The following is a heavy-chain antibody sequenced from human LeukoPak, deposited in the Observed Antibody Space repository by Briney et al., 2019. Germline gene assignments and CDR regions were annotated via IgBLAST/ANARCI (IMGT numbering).Heavy chain of an antibody. Sequence: SETLSLTCTVSGGSMSSYYWSWIRQPPGKGLEWIGYIYYSGSTKYNPSLKSRVTISVGTSKNQFSLKLSSVTAADTAVYYCARGARAGYNLEPFDYWGQGTLVTVSS. D-gene: IGHD5-24*01. CDR2: IYYSGST. J-gene: IGHJ4*02. CDR1: GGSMSSYY. CDR3: ARGARAGYNLEPFDY. V-gene: IGHV4-59*08.